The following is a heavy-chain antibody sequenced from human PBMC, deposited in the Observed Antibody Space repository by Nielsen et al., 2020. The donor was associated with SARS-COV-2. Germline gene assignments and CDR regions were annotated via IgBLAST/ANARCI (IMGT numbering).Heavy chain of an antibody. CDR3: ARGRLYSASGPSLRGLDV. Sequence: GESLKISCAASGFTFSSYAMHWVRQAPGKGLEWVALILHDGSNKYFLDSVKGRFTISRDNSKNTLYLQMNSLRADDTAVYYCARGRLYSASGPSLRGLDVWGQGTTVTVSS. CDR2: ILHDGSNK. V-gene: IGHV3-30-3*01. CDR1: GFTFSSYA. J-gene: IGHJ6*02. D-gene: IGHD3-10*01.